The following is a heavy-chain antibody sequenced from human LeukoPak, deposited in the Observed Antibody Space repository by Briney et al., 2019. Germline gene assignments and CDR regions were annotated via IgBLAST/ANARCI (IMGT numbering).Heavy chain of an antibody. CDR3: ARDRAMDV. CDR2: ISNSSSYI. Sequence: GGSLRLSCAASGFTFSNYSMNWVRQAPGKGLEWVSSISNSSSYIYYADSVKGRFTISRDNAKNSLYLQMNSLRAEDTAVYYCARDRAMDVWGKGTTVTISS. J-gene: IGHJ6*03. CDR1: GFTFSNYS. V-gene: IGHV3-21*01.